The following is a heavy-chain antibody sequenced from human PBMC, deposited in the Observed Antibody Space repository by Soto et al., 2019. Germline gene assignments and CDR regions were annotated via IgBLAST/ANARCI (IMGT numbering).Heavy chain of an antibody. D-gene: IGHD3-3*02. Sequence: SETLSLTCTVSGGSISSSNYWGWIRQPPGKGLEWIGSIHYSGSTYYNSSLKSRVTISVDTSRNQFSLKLSSVTAADTAVYYCASPKIAFYNWFDPWGQGTLVTVSS. V-gene: IGHV4-39*01. CDR2: IHYSGST. J-gene: IGHJ5*02. CDR1: GGSISSSNY. CDR3: ASPKIAFYNWFDP.